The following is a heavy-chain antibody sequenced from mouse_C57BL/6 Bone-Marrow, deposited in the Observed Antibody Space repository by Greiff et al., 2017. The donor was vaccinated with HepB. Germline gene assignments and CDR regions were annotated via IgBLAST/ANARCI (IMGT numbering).Heavy chain of an antibody. D-gene: IGHD1-1*01. CDR3: MGDCNGVLFDY. V-gene: IGHV1-5*01. CDR1: GYTFTSYW. J-gene: IGHJ2*01. Sequence: EVMLVESGTVLARPGASVKMSCKTSGYTFTSYWMHWVKQRPGQGLEWIGAIYPGNSDTSYNQKFKGKAKLTAVTSASTAYMELSSLTNEDSAVYYCMGDCNGVLFDYWGQGTTLTVSS. CDR2: IYPGNSDT.